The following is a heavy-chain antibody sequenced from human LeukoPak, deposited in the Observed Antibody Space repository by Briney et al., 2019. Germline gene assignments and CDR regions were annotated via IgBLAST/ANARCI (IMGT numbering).Heavy chain of an antibody. CDR3: ARDLGNWGWNDF. CDR2: IWYDGFNK. CDR1: GFTFSSYV. V-gene: IGHV3-33*01. Sequence: HPGRSLRLSCAASGFTFSSYVMRWIRQAPGKGLEWVAVIWYDGFNKYYADSVKGRFTISRDNSKNTLYLQMNSLRAEDTAVYYCARDLGNWGWNDFWGQGTLVTVSS. D-gene: IGHD7-27*01. J-gene: IGHJ4*02.